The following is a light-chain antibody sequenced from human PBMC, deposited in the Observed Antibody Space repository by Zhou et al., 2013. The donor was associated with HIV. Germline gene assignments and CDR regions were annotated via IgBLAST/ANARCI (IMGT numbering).Light chain of an antibody. Sequence: AIQLTQSPSSLSASVGDRVIITCRTSQGISNALAWYQQKPGKAPTLLIYDASTLESGVPPRFSGSGSGTDFTLTISCLQSEDFATYYCQHYYSYPFTFGPGTKVDIK. CDR2: DAS. CDR1: QGISNA. J-gene: IGKJ3*01. V-gene: IGKV1-13*02. CDR3: QHYYSYPFT.